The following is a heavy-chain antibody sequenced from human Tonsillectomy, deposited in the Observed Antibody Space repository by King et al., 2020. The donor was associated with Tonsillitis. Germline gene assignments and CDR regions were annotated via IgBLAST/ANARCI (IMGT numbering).Heavy chain of an antibody. D-gene: IGHD3-22*01. CDR1: GFTFSNYG. J-gene: IGHJ3*02. V-gene: IGHV3-33*05. CDR3: ARGEVKSYYDLDSDYVFYGFDI. Sequence: VQLVESGGGVVQPGRSLRLSCVASGFTFSNYGMHWVRQAPGKGLEWVTIISYDGSNKYYGDSVKGRFTISRDNSKNTLYLQMNSLRAEDTAVYHCARGEVKSYYDLDSDYVFYGFDIWGPGTKVTVSS. CDR2: ISYDGSNK.